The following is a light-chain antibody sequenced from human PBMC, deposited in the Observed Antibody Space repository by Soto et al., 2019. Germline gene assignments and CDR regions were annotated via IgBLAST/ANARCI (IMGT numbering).Light chain of an antibody. CDR1: SSDVGGYNY. V-gene: IGLV2-8*01. CDR2: EVS. CDR3: SSYSGTNYHYV. Sequence: QSALTQPPSASGSFGQSVTISCTGTSSDVGGYNYVSWYQQHPGKAPKLMIYEVSERPSGVPDRFSGSKSGNTASLTVSGLRADDDADYYCSSYSGTNYHYVFGTGTKLTVL. J-gene: IGLJ1*01.